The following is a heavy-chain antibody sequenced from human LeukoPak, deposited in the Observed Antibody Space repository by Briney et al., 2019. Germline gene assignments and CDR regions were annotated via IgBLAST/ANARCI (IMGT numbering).Heavy chain of an antibody. Sequence: GGSLRLFCAASGFTFSSFWMSWVRQAPGMGLEWVANIKKDGSQKYYVDSVEGRFTISRDNTKNSLYLQMDSLRVDDTAVYYCTRVFGGYDVSDYWGQGTLVTVSS. CDR1: GFTFSSFW. V-gene: IGHV3-7*03. CDR3: TRVFGGYDVSDY. D-gene: IGHD3-3*01. J-gene: IGHJ4*02. CDR2: IKKDGSQK.